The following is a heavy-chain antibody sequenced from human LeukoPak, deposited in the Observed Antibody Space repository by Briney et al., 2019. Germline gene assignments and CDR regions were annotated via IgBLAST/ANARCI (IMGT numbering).Heavy chain of an antibody. CDR1: GFTFSSHA. Sequence: GGSLRLSCAASGFTFSSHAMHWVRQASGKGLEWVGRIRSKANSYATAYAASVKGRFTISRDDSKNTAYLQMNSLKTEDTAVYYCTQGPYSSSGIGYWGQGTLVTVSS. CDR2: IRSKANSYAT. CDR3: TQGPYSSSGIGY. D-gene: IGHD6-13*01. V-gene: IGHV3-73*01. J-gene: IGHJ4*02.